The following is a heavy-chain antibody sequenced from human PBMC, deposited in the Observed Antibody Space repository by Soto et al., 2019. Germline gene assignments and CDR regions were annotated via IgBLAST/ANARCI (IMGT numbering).Heavy chain of an antibody. Sequence: EVQLLESGGGLIEPGGSLRLSCVASGFTFSTYATSWVRQAPGKGLEWVSMITGSGGGTYYADSVKGRFTISRDNSRNTLYLQMNSLRVEDTAVYYCAKFRGAGSHYLYHFDRWGHGTLVHVSS. CDR2: ITGSGGGT. CDR3: AKFRGAGSHYLYHFDR. CDR1: GFTFSTYA. V-gene: IGHV3-23*01. J-gene: IGHJ4*01. D-gene: IGHD3-10*01.